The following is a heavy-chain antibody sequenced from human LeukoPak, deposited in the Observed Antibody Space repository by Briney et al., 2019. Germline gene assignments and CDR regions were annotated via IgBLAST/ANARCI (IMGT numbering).Heavy chain of an antibody. CDR2: INHSGST. V-gene: IGHV4-34*01. CDR3: ARGVWFDP. CDR1: GGSFSGYY. J-gene: IGHJ5*02. Sequence: SETLSLTCAVYGGSFSGYYWSWIRQPPGKGLEWIGEINHSGSTNYNPSLKSRVTISVDTSKNQFSLKLSSVTAADTAVYYCARGVWFDPWGQGALVTVSS.